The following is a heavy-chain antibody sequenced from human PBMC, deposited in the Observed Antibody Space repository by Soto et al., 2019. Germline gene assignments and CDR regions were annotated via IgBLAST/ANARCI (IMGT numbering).Heavy chain of an antibody. CDR2: ISWDGGST. V-gene: IGHV3-43D*04. J-gene: IGHJ5*02. Sequence: GGSLRLSCAASGFTFDDYAMHWVRQAPGKGLEWVSLISWDGGSTYYADSVKGRFTISRDNSKNSLYLQMNSLRAEDNALYYCAKDGPLRFLEWLPSGWFDPWGQGTLVTVSS. CDR3: AKDGPLRFLEWLPSGWFDP. CDR1: GFTFDDYA. D-gene: IGHD3-3*01.